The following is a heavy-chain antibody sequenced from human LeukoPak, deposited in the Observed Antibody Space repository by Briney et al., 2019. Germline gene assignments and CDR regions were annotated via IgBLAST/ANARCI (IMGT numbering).Heavy chain of an antibody. CDR2: IYTGGST. Sequence: QAGGSLRLSCAASGFTFDSNYMSWVRQAPGKGLEWVSLIYTGGSTYYSDSVRGRFTISRDNSKNPLYLQMNSLRPEDTAVYYCARGFGKAAANVFGGYTMDVWGQGTTVTVSS. V-gene: IGHV3-66*02. CDR1: GFTFDSNY. J-gene: IGHJ6*02. CDR3: ARGFGKAAANVFGGYTMDV. D-gene: IGHD6-13*01.